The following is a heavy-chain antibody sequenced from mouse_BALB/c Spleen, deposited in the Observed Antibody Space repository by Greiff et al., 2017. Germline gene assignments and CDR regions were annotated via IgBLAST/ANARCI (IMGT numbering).Heavy chain of an antibody. V-gene: IGHV1S22*01. D-gene: IGHD3-1*01. CDR2: IYPGSGST. Sequence: LQQPGSELVRPGASVKLSCKASGYTFNSYWMHWVKQRPGQGLEWIGNIYPGSGSTNYDEKFKSKATLTVDTSSSTAYMQLSSLTSEDSAVYYCTRQLGLRDYYAMDYWGQGTSVTVSS. CDR3: TRQLGLRDYYAMDY. CDR1: GYTFNSYW. J-gene: IGHJ4*01.